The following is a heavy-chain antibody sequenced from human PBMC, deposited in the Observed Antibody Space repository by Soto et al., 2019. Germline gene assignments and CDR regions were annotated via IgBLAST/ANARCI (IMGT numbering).Heavy chain of an antibody. J-gene: IGHJ4*02. CDR2: ISSSSSYT. V-gene: IGHV3-11*06. CDR1: GFTFSDYY. CDR3: ARSKRSRSYYNWGSFDY. Sequence: QVQLVESGGGLVKPGGSLRLSCAASGFTFSDYYMSWIRQAPGKGLEWVSYISSSSSYTNYADSVKGRFTISRDNAKNSLYLQMNSLRAEDTAVYYCARSKRSRSYYNWGSFDYWGQGTLVTVSS. D-gene: IGHD3-10*01.